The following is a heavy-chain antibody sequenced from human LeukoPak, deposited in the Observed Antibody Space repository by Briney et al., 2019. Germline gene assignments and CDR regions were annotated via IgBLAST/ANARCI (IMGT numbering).Heavy chain of an antibody. CDR1: EYTFSGYH. CDR3: ATFVWNY. J-gene: IGHJ4*02. D-gene: IGHD2-8*01. CDR2: INPNNGAT. Sequence: ASVKVSCKASEYTFSGYHIHWVRQAPGQGLEWMGWINPNNGATNYAQKFQGRVTVTRDTSISTAYMELSSLRSDDTAVYYCATFVWNYWGQGTLVTVSS. V-gene: IGHV1-2*02.